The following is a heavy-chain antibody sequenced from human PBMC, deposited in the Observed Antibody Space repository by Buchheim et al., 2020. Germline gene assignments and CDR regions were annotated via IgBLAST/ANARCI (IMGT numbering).Heavy chain of an antibody. V-gene: IGHV3-74*01. Sequence: EVQLVESGGGLVQPGGSLRLSCAASTFTFTTYWMNWVHQAPGKGLVWVSRINSDGRSITYADSVKGRFTISRDNAKNTVYLQMNSLGAEDTAVYYCAAGGWLADYWGQGTL. D-gene: IGHD6-19*01. CDR1: TFTFTTYW. CDR3: AAGGWLADY. CDR2: INSDGRSI. J-gene: IGHJ4*02.